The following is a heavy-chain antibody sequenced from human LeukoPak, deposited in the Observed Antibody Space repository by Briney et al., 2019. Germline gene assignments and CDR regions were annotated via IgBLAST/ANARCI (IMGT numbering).Heavy chain of an antibody. J-gene: IGHJ4*02. Sequence: GGSLRLSCAASGFTFSSYAMSWVRQAPGKGLEWVSAISGSGGNTYYAGSVKGRFTISRDNSKNTLYLQMNSLRAEDTAVYYCAKDPAALLWFGELSPVDYWGQGTLVTVSS. CDR3: AKDPAALLWFGELSPVDY. CDR2: ISGSGGNT. V-gene: IGHV3-23*01. CDR1: GFTFSSYA. D-gene: IGHD3-10*01.